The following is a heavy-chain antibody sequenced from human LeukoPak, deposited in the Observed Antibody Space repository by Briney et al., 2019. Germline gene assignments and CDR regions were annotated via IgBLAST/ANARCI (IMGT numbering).Heavy chain of an antibody. CDR1: GFTFSSYA. CDR3: ASQKEDYYDSSGYY. V-gene: IGHV3-30-3*01. CDR2: ISYDGSNK. J-gene: IGHJ4*02. D-gene: IGHD3-22*01. Sequence: PGRSLRLSCAASGFTFSSYAMHWVRQAPGKGLEWVAVISYDGSNKYYADSVKGRFTISRGNSKNTLSLQMNSLRAEDTAVYYCASQKEDYYDSSGYYWGQGTLVTVSS.